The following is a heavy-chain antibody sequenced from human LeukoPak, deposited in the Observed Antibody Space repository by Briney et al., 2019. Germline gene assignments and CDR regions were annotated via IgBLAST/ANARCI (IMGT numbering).Heavy chain of an antibody. CDR2: IYYSGST. Sequence: SETLSLTCTVSGGSISSSRYYWGWTRQPPGKGLEWIGSIYYSGSTYYNPSLKSRVTISVDTSKNPFSLKLGSVTAADTAVYYCARRFMWFDPWGQGTLVSVSS. V-gene: IGHV4-39*01. CDR1: GGSISSSRYY. D-gene: IGHD3-16*01. CDR3: ARRFMWFDP. J-gene: IGHJ5*02.